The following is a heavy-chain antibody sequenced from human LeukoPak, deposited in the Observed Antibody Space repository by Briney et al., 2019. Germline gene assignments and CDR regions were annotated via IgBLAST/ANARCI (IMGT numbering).Heavy chain of an antibody. V-gene: IGHV4-61*03. Sequence: PSETLSLTCTVSGGSISSGGYYWSWIRQHPGKGLEWIGYIYYSGSTNYNPSLKSRVTISVDTSKNHFSLKLSSVTAADTAVYYCAGGDVGAFAIWGQGTMVTVSS. CDR1: GGSISSGGYY. D-gene: IGHD1-26*01. CDR2: IYYSGST. J-gene: IGHJ3*02. CDR3: AGGDVGAFAI.